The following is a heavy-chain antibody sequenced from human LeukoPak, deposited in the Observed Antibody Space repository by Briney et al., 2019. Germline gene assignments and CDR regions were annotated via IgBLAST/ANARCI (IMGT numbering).Heavy chain of an antibody. D-gene: IGHD6-6*01. CDR2: IYYSGST. V-gene: IGHV4-59*01. CDR1: GGPISSYY. J-gene: IGHJ4*02. Sequence: PSETLSLTCTVSGGPISSYYWSWIRQPPGKGLEWIGYIYYSGSTNYNPSLKSRVTISVDTSKNQFSLKLSSVTAADTAVYYCARYSGSSSEVDYWGQGTLVTVSS. CDR3: ARYSGSSSEVDY.